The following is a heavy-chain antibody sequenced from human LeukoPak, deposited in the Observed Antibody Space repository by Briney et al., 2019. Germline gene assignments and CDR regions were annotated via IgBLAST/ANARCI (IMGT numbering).Heavy chain of an antibody. V-gene: IGHV3-53*01. D-gene: IGHD2-15*01. Sequence: GGSLRLSCAASGFTVSSNYMSWVRQAPGKGLEWVSVIYSGGSTYYAVSVKGRFTISRDNSKNTVYLQMNSLRAEDTAVYYCAKRGHCSATCTYDYWGQGTLVTVSS. CDR2: IYSGGST. CDR3: AKRGHCSATCTYDY. CDR1: GFTVSSNY. J-gene: IGHJ4*02.